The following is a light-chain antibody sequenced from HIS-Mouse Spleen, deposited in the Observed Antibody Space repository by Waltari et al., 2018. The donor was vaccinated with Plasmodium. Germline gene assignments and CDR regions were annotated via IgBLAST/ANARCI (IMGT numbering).Light chain of an antibody. CDR1: ALPKKY. J-gene: IGLJ3*02. V-gene: IGLV3-10*01. CDR3: YTTDSSGKHRV. Sequence: SYELTQPPSVSVSPGQTARITCSGDALPKKYAYWYQQKSGQAPVLVIYEDSKRPSGIPERFPGSSSGTMAPLTSSGARVEDEADYYCYTTDSSGKHRVFGGGTKLTVL. CDR2: EDS.